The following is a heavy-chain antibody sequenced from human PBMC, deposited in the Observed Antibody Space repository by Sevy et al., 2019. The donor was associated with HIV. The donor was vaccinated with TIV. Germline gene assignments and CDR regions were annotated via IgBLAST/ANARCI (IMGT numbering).Heavy chain of an antibody. CDR2: INSDASST. CDR3: AREDSWNDLS. Sequence: GGSLRLSCAASGFKFNSYWMHWVRQAPGKVLVWVSRINSDASSTSYADSVKGRLTISRDNARNTLYLQMNSLRAEDTAVYYCAREDSWNDLSWGQGTLVTVSS. J-gene: IGHJ4*02. V-gene: IGHV3-74*01. D-gene: IGHD1-20*01. CDR1: GFKFNSYW.